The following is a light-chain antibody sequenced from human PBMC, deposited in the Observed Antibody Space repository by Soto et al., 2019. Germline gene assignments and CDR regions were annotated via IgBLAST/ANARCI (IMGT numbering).Light chain of an antibody. CDR2: DAS. V-gene: IGKV1-5*01. CDR3: QQYDSCSPALT. Sequence: DIQMTQSPSTLSASVGARAPITCRARVTISRWLAWYQQKPGKAPNLLIYDASSLERGVPSRFSGSGSGIEFTLTISSLQPDDFATYYCQQYDSCSPALTFGGGTKVDIK. CDR1: VTISRW. J-gene: IGKJ4*01.